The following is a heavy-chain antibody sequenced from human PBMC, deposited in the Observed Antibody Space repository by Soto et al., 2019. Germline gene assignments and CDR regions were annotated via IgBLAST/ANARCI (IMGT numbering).Heavy chain of an antibody. J-gene: IGHJ4*02. CDR3: ARAGYCSGGSCRYYFDY. V-gene: IGHV4-34*01. Sequence: SETLSLTCAVYGGSFSGYYWSWIRQPPGKGLEWIGEINHSGSTNYNPSLKSRVTISVDTSKNQFSLKLSSVTAADTAVYYCARAGYCSGGSCRYYFDYWGQGTLVTVS. CDR1: GGSFSGYY. D-gene: IGHD2-15*01. CDR2: INHSGST.